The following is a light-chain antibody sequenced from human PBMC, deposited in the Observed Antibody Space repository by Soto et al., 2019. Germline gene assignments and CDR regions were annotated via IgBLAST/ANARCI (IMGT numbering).Light chain of an antibody. CDR2: DNN. J-gene: IGLJ2*01. CDR3: GTWDNSLRVVV. V-gene: IGLV1-51*01. Sequence: QSVLTQPPSVSAAPGQKGTISFPGSSAYIGDKYVSWYQQFTGAAHQLLIYDNNQRPSGIPDRFSGSKYGSSATLGLTGLQTGDEADDDCGTWDNSLRVVVFGGGTQLTFL. CDR1: SAYIGDKY.